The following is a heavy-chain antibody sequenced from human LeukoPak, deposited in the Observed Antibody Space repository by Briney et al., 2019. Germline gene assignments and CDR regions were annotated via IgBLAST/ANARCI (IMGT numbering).Heavy chain of an antibody. CDR2: IYSGGST. CDR1: GVTVSNYF. V-gene: IGHV3-53*01. CDR3: ATHCSSVSCSLATFDI. D-gene: IGHD2-2*01. J-gene: IGHJ3*02. Sequence: GGSLRLSCAASGVTVSNYFMNWVRQAPGKGLEWVSVIYSGGSTHYAESVKGRFTISRDKNTLYLQMNSLRAEDTAVYYCATHCSSVSCSLATFDIWGQGTMVTVSS.